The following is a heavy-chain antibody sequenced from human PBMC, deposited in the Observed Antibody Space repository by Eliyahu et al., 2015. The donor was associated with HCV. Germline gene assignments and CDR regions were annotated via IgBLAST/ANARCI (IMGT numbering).Heavy chain of an antibody. Sequence: QVQLVESGGGVVQPGRSLRLSCSAPGFNFNIYGLHWVRPAPGKGLGWVAFIWNNGEREYYADSVKGRFTISRDNSKNTVFLQMDSLRGEDSAVYYCTREKTTTINTSDYWGQGTLVTVSS. CDR3: TREKTTTINTSDY. CDR1: GFNFNIYG. D-gene: IGHD1-26*01. V-gene: IGHV3-33*01. J-gene: IGHJ4*02. CDR2: IWNNGERE.